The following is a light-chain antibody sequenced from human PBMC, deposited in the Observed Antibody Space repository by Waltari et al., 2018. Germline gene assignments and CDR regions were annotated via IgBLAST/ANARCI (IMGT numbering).Light chain of an antibody. J-gene: IGLJ3*02. Sequence: QSALTQPASVSGSPGQSITIPCTGTSSDVGGYHYASWYQQHPGKAPKLMIFDVSKRPSGVSNRFSGSKSGSTASLTISGLQAEDEADFYCNSYTSSSTWVFGGGTKLTVL. CDR1: SSDVGGYHY. V-gene: IGLV2-14*01. CDR2: DVS. CDR3: NSYTSSSTWV.